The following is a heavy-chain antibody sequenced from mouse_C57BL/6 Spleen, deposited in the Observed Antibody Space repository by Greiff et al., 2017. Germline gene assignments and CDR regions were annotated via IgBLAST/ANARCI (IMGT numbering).Heavy chain of an antibody. CDR2: IYPGDGDT. V-gene: IGHV1-82*01. Sequence: QVQLQQSGLELVQPGASVKISCKASGYAFRSSWMNWVKQRPGKGLEWIGRIYPGDGDTKYNGKYKGKATLTADKSSSTAYMQLSSLTSEYSAVYCCASITGSPFDSWGKGTTLTVSS. D-gene: IGHD4-1*01. CDR3: ASITGSPFDS. CDR1: GYAFRSSW. J-gene: IGHJ2*01.